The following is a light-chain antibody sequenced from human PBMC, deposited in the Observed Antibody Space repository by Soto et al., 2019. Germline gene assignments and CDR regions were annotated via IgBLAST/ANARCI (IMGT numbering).Light chain of an antibody. J-gene: IGKJ1*01. Sequence: GDRVTITCRASQSISSWLAWYQQKPGKAPKLLIYKASSLESGVPSRFSGSGSGTEFTLTISSLQPDDFATYYCQQYNSYWETFGQGTKV. CDR1: QSISSW. CDR2: KAS. CDR3: QQYNSYWET. V-gene: IGKV1-5*03.